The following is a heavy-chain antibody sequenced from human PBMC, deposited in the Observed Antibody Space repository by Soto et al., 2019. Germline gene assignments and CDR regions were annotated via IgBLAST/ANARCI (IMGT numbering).Heavy chain of an antibody. CDR1: GFTFSNYW. D-gene: IGHD4-17*01. CDR2: IKQDGSDQ. Sequence: EVQLVESGGGLVQPGGSLRLSCAASGFTFSNYWMSWVRQAPGKGLEWVAIIKQDGSDQYYVDCVKGRCTISRDNAKNSLYLQMNSLRTEDAAVYYCARNRDYAFDYWGRGTLVTVSS. V-gene: IGHV3-7*01. J-gene: IGHJ4*02. CDR3: ARNRDYAFDY.